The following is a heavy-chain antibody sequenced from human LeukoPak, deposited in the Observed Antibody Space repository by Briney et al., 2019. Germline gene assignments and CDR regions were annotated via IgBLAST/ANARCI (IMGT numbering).Heavy chain of an antibody. CDR2: INPSSGST. CDR1: GYNFTGYY. D-gene: IGHD2-2*01. Sequence: ASVKISCKASGYNFTGYYIHWVRRAPGQGLEWMGLINPSSGSTGYAQKLQGRVTMTRAMSTSTVYMDLSSLRSDDTAEYYCARDRIIPSALGLDPWGQGTLVTVSS. CDR3: ARDRIIPSALGLDP. J-gene: IGHJ5*02. V-gene: IGHV1-46*01.